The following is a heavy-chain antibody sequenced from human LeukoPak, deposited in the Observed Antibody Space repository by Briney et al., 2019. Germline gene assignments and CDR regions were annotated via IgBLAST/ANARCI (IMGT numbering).Heavy chain of an antibody. V-gene: IGHV1-18*01. Sequence: ASVKVSCKASGYTFTSYGISWVRQAPGQGLEWMGWISAYNGNTNYAQKLQGRVTMTTDTSTSTAYMELRSLRSDDTAVHYCARDLPYYYDSSGFPEPDYWGQGTLVTVSS. D-gene: IGHD3-22*01. CDR2: ISAYNGNT. J-gene: IGHJ4*02. CDR1: GYTFTSYG. CDR3: ARDLPYYYDSSGFPEPDY.